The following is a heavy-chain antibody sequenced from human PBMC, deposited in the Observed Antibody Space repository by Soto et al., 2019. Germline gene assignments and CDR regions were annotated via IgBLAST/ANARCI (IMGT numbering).Heavy chain of an antibody. D-gene: IGHD1-26*01. Sequence: EVQLVESGGGLVQPGRSLRLSCVASGFTFDDYAMHWVRQAPGEGLEWVSGISWNSGNIGYADSVKGRFTISRDNAKNSLCLQMNSLRAEDTALYYCAKEIGYSGKLFGGWFDPWGQGTLVTVSS. CDR1: GFTFDDYA. CDR3: AKEIGYSGKLFGGWFDP. V-gene: IGHV3-9*01. CDR2: ISWNSGNI. J-gene: IGHJ5*02.